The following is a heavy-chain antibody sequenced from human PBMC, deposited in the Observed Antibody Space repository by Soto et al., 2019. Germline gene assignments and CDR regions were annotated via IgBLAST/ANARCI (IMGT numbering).Heavy chain of an antibody. J-gene: IGHJ4*02. CDR1: GFTFGYYN. CDR3: ARDGESSSSSDFDF. D-gene: IGHD2-2*01. Sequence: DVQLVESGGGLVQPGGSLRLSCAASGFTFGYYNMHWVRQAPGKGLEWVSFVRSSGDDTYYADSVKGRFTISRDNAKDSLYLQVNSLREEDTAVYYCARDGESSSSSDFDFWGQGALVTVSS. CDR2: VRSSGDDT. V-gene: IGHV3-48*02.